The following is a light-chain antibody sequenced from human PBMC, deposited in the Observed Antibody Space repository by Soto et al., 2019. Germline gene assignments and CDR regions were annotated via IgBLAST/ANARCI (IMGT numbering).Light chain of an antibody. CDR1: QSISSW. Sequence: DIQMTQSPSTLSASVGDRVTITCRASQSISSWLAWYQQKPGKAPKLLIYDASSLESGVPSRFSGSGSETEFTLTICSLQPDDFATYYCQQYNSYSRTFGQGTKVDIK. CDR2: DAS. CDR3: QQYNSYSRT. V-gene: IGKV1-5*01. J-gene: IGKJ1*01.